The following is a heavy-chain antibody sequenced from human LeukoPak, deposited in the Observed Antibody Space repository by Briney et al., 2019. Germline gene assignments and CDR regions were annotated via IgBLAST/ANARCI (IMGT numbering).Heavy chain of an antibody. V-gene: IGHV1-69*01. CDR2: IIPIFGTA. Sequence: ASVKVSCKASGGTFSSYAISWVRQAPGQGLEWMGGIIPIFGTANYAQKFQGRVTITADESTSTAYMELSSLRSEDTAVYYCARSEQHAIRYFDWLLFPFDYWGQGTLVTVSS. CDR3: ARSEQHAIRYFDWLLFPFDY. J-gene: IGHJ4*02. CDR1: GGTFSSYA. D-gene: IGHD3-9*01.